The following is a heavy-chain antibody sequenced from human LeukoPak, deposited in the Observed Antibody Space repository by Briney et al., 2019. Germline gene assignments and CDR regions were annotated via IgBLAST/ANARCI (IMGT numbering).Heavy chain of an antibody. D-gene: IGHD3-10*01. CDR3: ATSIIRRVXXAFDP. CDR2: IYSGGST. Sequence: GGSLRLSCAASGFTVSSNYMSWVRQAPGKGLEWVSVIYSGGSTYYADSVKGRFTISRDNSKNTLYLQMNSLRAEDTAVYYCATSIIRRVXXAFDPWGQGTLVTVSS. J-gene: IGHJ5*02. V-gene: IGHV3-66*01. CDR1: GFTVSSNY.